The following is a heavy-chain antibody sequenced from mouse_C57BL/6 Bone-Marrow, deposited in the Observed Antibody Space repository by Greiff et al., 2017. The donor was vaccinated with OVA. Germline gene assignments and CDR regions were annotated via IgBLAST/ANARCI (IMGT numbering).Heavy chain of an antibody. Sequence: VQLKESGTVLARPGASVKMSCKTSGYTFTSYWMHWVKQRPGQGLEWIGAIYPGNSDTSYNQKFKGKAKLTAVTSASTAYMELSSLTNEDSAVYYCMGPTYYYGSSQYDIDYWGQGTTLTVSS. CDR3: MGPTYYYGSSQYDIDY. CDR2: IYPGNSDT. J-gene: IGHJ2*01. V-gene: IGHV1-5*01. CDR1: GYTFTSYW. D-gene: IGHD1-1*01.